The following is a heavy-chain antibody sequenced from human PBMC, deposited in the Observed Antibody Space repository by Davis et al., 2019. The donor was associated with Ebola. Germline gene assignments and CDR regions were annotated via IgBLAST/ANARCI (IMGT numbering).Heavy chain of an antibody. D-gene: IGHD3-10*01. V-gene: IGHV4-59*11. CDR2: VYYSGST. CDR1: GGSISSHY. Sequence: MPSETLSLTCTVSGGSISSHYWSWIRQPPGKGLEWIGYVYYSGSTNYNPSLQSRVAISVDTSKNQFSLKLSSVTAADTAVYYCARDAVLSRGELDFWGQGTLVTISS. CDR3: ARDAVLSRGELDF. J-gene: IGHJ4*02.